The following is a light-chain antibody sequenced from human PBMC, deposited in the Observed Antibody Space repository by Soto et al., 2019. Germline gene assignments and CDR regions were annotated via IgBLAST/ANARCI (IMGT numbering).Light chain of an antibody. J-gene: IGKJ1*01. Sequence: IQMTQSPSTLSASVGDRVAITCRASQSIGIWLAWYQKKPGKAPRFLIYKASTLQTGVPSRFSGSGSGTEFTLTISSLQPDHFATYYCQQYNYYSWTFGQGIKVEIK. CDR2: KAS. CDR1: QSIGIW. CDR3: QQYNYYSWT. V-gene: IGKV1-5*03.